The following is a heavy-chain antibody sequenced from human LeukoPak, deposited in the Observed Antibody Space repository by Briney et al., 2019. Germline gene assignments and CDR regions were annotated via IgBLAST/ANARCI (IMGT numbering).Heavy chain of an antibody. CDR3: ATSRAGITMVRGASLCFDY. CDR1: GGTFSSYA. V-gene: IGHV1-69*04. CDR2: IIPILGIA. J-gene: IGHJ4*02. Sequence: SVKVSCKASGGTFSSYAISWVRQAPGQGLEWMGRIIPILGIANYAQKFQGRVTITADKSTSTAYMELSSLRSEDTAVYYCATSRAGITMVRGASLCFDYWGQGTLVTVSS. D-gene: IGHD3-10*01.